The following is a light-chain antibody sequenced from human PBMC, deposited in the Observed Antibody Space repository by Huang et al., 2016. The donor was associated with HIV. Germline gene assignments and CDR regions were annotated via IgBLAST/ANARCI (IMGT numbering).Light chain of an antibody. V-gene: IGKV3-20*01. CDR1: QTIASSY. CDR3: QQYGSSPVT. Sequence: EIVLTQSPGTLSLSPGERATLSCRASQTIASSYLAWYQQKSGQAPRLLIYGASTRATGIPDRFSGSGSGTDFTLTISRLEPEDFAVYYCQQYGSSPVTFGHGTKVEI. CDR2: GAS. J-gene: IGKJ1*01.